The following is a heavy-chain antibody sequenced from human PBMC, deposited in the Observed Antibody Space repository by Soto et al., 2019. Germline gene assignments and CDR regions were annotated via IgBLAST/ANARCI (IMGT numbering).Heavy chain of an antibody. CDR1: GGSFSGYY. V-gene: IGHV4-34*01. CDR2: INHSGST. D-gene: IGHD6-6*01. J-gene: IGHJ4*02. Sequence: SETLSLTCAVYGGSFSGYYWSWIRQPPGKGLEWIGEINHSGSTNYNPSLKSRVTISVDTSKNQFSLKLSSVTAADTAVYYCARAPAARPVLGYYFDYWGQGTLVTVSS. CDR3: ARAPAARPVLGYYFDY.